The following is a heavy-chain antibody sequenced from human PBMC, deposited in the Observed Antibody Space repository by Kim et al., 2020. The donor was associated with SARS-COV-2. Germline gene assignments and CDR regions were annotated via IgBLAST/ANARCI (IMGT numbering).Heavy chain of an antibody. CDR3: ATDHKLRFLEWLSFGGYFDY. CDR1: GFTFGDYA. Sequence: GGSLRLSCAASGFTFGDYAMHWVRQAPGKGLEWVSGISWNSGSIGYADSVKGRFTISRDNAKNSLYLQMNSLRAEDTALYYCATDHKLRFLEWLSFGGYFDYWGQGTLVTVSS. J-gene: IGHJ4*02. CDR2: ISWNSGSI. V-gene: IGHV3-9*01. D-gene: IGHD3-3*01.